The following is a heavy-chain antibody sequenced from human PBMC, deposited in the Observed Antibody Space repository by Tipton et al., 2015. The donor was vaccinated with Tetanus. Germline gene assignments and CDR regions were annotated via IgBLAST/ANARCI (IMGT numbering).Heavy chain of an antibody. D-gene: IGHD4-11*01. J-gene: IGHJ5*02. Sequence: QLVQSGAEVKPSETLSLTCGVYGGSFTGYYWSWIRQPPGKGLEWIGEINHSRNINNNPSLKSRVTISIDTSKNQFSLKLSSVTAADTGVYYCAKRDYKKRNWFDPWGQGIPVTVSS. CDR1: GGSFTGYY. CDR3: AKRDYKKRNWFDP. CDR2: INHSRNI. V-gene: IGHV4-34*01.